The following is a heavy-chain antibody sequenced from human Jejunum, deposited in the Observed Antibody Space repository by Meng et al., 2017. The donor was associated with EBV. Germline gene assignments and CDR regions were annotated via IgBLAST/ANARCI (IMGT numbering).Heavy chain of an antibody. D-gene: IGHD6-13*01. CDR3: ARGVAAGFDY. Sequence: GQRVESGAEVKKPGASVTVSCKASGYTFTSYDINWVRQATGQGPEWMGWMSPNSGNTGYAQKFQGRVTMTRDTSISTAYMELSSLRSEDTAVYYCARGVAAGFDYWGQGTLVTVSS. CDR2: MSPNSGNT. CDR1: GYTFTSYD. V-gene: IGHV1-8*02. J-gene: IGHJ4*02.